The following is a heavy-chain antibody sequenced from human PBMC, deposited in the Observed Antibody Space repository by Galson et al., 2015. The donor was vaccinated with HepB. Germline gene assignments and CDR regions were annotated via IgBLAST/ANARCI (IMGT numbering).Heavy chain of an antibody. Sequence: SVKVSCKASGYTFTSYYMHWVRQAPGQGLEWMGIINPSGGSTSYAQKFQGRVTMTRDTSTSTVYMELSSLRSEDTAVYYCARDWLGIGYSYVYRSYYYGMDVWGQGTTVTVSS. J-gene: IGHJ6*02. CDR1: GYTFTSYY. CDR2: INPSGGST. D-gene: IGHD5-18*01. CDR3: ARDWLGIGYSYVYRSYYYGMDV. V-gene: IGHV1-46*01.